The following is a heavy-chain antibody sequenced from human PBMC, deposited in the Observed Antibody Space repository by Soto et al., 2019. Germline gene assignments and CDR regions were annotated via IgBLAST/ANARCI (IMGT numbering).Heavy chain of an antibody. CDR1: GFTFSSYA. V-gene: IGHV3-23*01. D-gene: IGHD4-17*01. Sequence: PGGSLRLSCAASGFTFSSYAMSWVRQAPGKGLEWVSAISGSGGSTYYADSVKGRFTISRDNSKNTLYLQMNSLRAEDTAVYYCAKGRFTTVTTSHYYFDYWGQGTLVTVSS. J-gene: IGHJ4*02. CDR3: AKGRFTTVTTSHYYFDY. CDR2: ISGSGGST.